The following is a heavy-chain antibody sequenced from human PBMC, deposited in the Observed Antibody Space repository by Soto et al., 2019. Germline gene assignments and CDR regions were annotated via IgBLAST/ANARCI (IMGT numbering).Heavy chain of an antibody. V-gene: IGHV4-59*01. Sequence: PSETLSLTCTVSGGSISSYYWSWIRQPPGKGLEWIGYIYYSGSTNYNPSLKSRVTISVDTSKNQFSLTLSSVTAADTAVYYCARTRAGTGGYYYYGMDVWGQGTTVTVSS. J-gene: IGHJ6*02. D-gene: IGHD6-19*01. CDR1: GGSISSYY. CDR3: ARTRAGTGGYYYYGMDV. CDR2: IYYSGST.